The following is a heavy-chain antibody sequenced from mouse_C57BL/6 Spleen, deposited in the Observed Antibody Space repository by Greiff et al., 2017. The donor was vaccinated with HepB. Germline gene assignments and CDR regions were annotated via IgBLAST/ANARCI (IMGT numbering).Heavy chain of an antibody. J-gene: IGHJ2*01. Sequence: VHVKQSGPELVKPGASVKISCKASGYTFTDYYMNWVKQSHGKSLEWIGDINPNNGGTSYNQKFKGKATLTVDKSSSTAYMELRSLTSEDSAVYYCARFGNYGGYYFDYWGQGTTLTVSS. CDR2: INPNNGGT. V-gene: IGHV1-26*01. D-gene: IGHD2-1*01. CDR1: GYTFTDYY. CDR3: ARFGNYGGYYFDY.